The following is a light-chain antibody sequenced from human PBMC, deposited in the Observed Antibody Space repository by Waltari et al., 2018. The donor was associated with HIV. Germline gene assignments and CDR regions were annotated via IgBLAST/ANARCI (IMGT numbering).Light chain of an antibody. Sequence: TQSPATISVSPGGRVTVSCRASQNVDDKLAWYQQNPGQSPRLLLYHSSVRAAGVPTRFGGAGSATNFTLTITSLQSEDFALYFCQQYHHWPPLTFGGGSRVELK. CDR3: QQYHHWPPLT. V-gene: IGKV3D-15*01. J-gene: IGKJ4*01. CDR2: HSS. CDR1: QNVDDK.